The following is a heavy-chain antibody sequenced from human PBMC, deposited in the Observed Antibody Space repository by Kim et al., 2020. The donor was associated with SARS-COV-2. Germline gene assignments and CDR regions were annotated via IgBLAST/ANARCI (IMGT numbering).Heavy chain of an antibody. D-gene: IGHD3-9*01. J-gene: IGHJ4*02. CDR2: INSDGSTT. CDR1: GFTFSSHW. CDR3: ARRQCTSDWYYFDY. Sequence: GGSLRLSCAASGFTFSSHWMHWVRQEPGKGLVWVSRINSDGSTTSYADSVKGRFTISRDNAKNTLYLQMNSLRAEDTAVYYCARRQCTSDWYYFDYWGQGTLVTVSS. V-gene: IGHV3-74*01.